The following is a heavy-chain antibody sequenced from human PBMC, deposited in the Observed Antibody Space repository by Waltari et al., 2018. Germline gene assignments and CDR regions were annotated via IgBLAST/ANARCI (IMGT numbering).Heavy chain of an antibody. D-gene: IGHD7-27*01. CDR2: ISSTSGTI. CDR1: GFRFRPYD. Sequence: EVQVVESGGGLVQPGGSVRLSCAALGFRFRPYDMNWVRQAPGKGLEWVSYISSTSGTIYYADSVKGRFTISRDNAKNSLYLQMNSLRAEDTAVYYCSRSKLGWTTFDYWGQGTLVTVSS. CDR3: SRSKLGWTTFDY. V-gene: IGHV3-48*04. J-gene: IGHJ4*02.